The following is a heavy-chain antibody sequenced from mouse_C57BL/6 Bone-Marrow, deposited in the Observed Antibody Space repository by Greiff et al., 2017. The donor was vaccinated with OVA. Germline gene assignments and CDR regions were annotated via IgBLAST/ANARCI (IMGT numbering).Heavy chain of an antibody. D-gene: IGHD1-1*01. V-gene: IGHV3-6*01. CDR1: GYSITSGYY. Sequence: DVKLQESGPGLVKPSPSLSLTCSVTGYSITSGYYWNWIRQFPGNQLEWMGYISYDGSNNYNPSLKNRISITRATSKNQFFLKLNSVTTEDTATYDCARDLITTVVATGGYWGKGTTLTVSS. J-gene: IGHJ2*01. CDR2: ISYDGSN. CDR3: ARDLITTVVATGGY.